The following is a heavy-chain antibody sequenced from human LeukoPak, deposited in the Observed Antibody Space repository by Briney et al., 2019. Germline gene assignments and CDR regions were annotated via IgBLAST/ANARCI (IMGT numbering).Heavy chain of an antibody. Sequence: GRSLRLSCAASGFTFSSYAMHWVRQAPGKGLEWVAVISYDGSNKYYADSVKGRFTISRDNSKNTLYLQINSLRAEDTAVYYCARDFTPEYYYYGMDVWGQGTTVTVSS. V-gene: IGHV3-30-3*01. CDR3: ARDFTPEYYYYGMDV. CDR1: GFTFSSYA. J-gene: IGHJ6*02. CDR2: ISYDGSNK.